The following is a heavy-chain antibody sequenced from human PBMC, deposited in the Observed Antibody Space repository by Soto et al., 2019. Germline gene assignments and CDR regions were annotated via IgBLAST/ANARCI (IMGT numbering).Heavy chain of an antibody. J-gene: IGHJ6*02. D-gene: IGHD3-9*01. V-gene: IGHV4-39*01. CDR3: SNQKPAYDILTGYNYYYYGMDV. Sequence: SETLSLTCSVSGGSISSSSYFWVWIRQPPGKGLEWIGSIYYSGSTYYNPSLKSRVTVSVDTSKNQFSLKLSSVTAADTAVYFCSNQKPAYDILTGYNYYYYGMDVWGQGTTVTVSS. CDR2: IYYSGST. CDR1: GGSISSSSYF.